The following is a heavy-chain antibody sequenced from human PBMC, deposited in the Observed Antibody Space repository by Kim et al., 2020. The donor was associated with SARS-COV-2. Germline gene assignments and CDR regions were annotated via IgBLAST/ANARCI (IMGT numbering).Heavy chain of an antibody. D-gene: IGHD2-21*02. V-gene: IGHV5-10-1*01. CDR3: ARTPSCGGDCYHFDY. Sequence: PSVQGNVTISADKSISTAYLQWSSLKASDTAMYYCARTPSCGGDCYHFDYWGQGTLVTVSS. J-gene: IGHJ4*02.